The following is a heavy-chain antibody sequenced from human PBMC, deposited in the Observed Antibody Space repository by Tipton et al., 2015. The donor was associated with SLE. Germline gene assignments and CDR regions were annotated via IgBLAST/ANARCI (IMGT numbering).Heavy chain of an antibody. V-gene: IGHV3-21*01. CDR3: AKDGMGGYGMDV. J-gene: IGHJ6*02. CDR1: GFTFSSYS. Sequence: GSLRLSCAASGFTFSSYSMNWVRQAPGKGLEWVSSISSSSSYIYYADSVKGRFTISRDNSKNTLYLQMNSLRAEDTAVYYCAKDGMGGYGMDVWGQGTTVTVSS. D-gene: IGHD1-26*01. CDR2: ISSSSSYI.